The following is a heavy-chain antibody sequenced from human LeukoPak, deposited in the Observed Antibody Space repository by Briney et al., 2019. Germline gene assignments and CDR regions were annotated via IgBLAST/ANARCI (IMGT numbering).Heavy chain of an antibody. J-gene: IGHJ4*02. Sequence: GGSLRLSCAASGFTFSSYWMSWVRQAPEKGLEWVANIKEDGSATYYVDSVKGRFTISRDNAKNSLYLQMNSLRAEDTAIYYCARGGTRSPIDWGPGTLVTVSS. CDR1: GFTFSSYW. V-gene: IGHV3-7*01. D-gene: IGHD2/OR15-2a*01. CDR2: IKEDGSAT. CDR3: ARGGTRSPID.